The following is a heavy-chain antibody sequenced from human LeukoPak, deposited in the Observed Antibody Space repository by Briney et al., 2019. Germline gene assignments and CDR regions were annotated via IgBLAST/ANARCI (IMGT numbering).Heavy chain of an antibody. D-gene: IGHD6-13*01. CDR1: GFTFSSYA. CDR2: ISYDGSNK. CDR3: ARDSRSSSLK. J-gene: IGHJ4*02. Sequence: PGRSLRLSCAASGFTFSSYAMHWVRQAPGKGLEWVAGISYDGSNKYYADSVKGRFTISRDNSKNTLYLQMNSLRAEDTAVYYCARDSRSSSLKWGQGTLVTVSS. V-gene: IGHV3-30*04.